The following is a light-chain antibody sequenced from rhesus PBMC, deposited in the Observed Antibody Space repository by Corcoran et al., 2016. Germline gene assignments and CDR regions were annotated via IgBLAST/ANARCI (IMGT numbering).Light chain of an antibody. V-gene: IGKV1-94*01. J-gene: IGKJ2*01. CDR2: GAS. Sequence: DIQMTQSPSSLSASVGDRVTVTCRASQGINNELSWYQQKPGKAPTLLIYGASGLQTGVSSRFSGSGSRTDYTLTISSLKPEDVATYYGRQDYTTPYRFGRGTKVEIK. CDR3: RQDYTTPYR. CDR1: QGINNE.